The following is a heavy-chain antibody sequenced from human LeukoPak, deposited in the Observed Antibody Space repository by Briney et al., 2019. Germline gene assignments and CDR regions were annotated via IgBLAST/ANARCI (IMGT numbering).Heavy chain of an antibody. D-gene: IGHD1-26*01. Sequence: GGSPRLSCAASGFTFSSYGMHWVRQAPGKGLEWVAVISYDGSNKYYADSVKGRFTISRDNSKNTLYLQMNSLRAEDTAVYYCAKAKHSGSYYAAYYFDYWGQGTLVTVSS. CDR2: ISYDGSNK. CDR1: GFTFSSYG. V-gene: IGHV3-30*18. CDR3: AKAKHSGSYYAAYYFDY. J-gene: IGHJ4*02.